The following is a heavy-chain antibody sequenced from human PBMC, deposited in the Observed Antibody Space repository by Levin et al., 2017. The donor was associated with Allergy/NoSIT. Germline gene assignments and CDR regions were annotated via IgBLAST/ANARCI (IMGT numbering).Heavy chain of an antibody. CDR2: IYYSGST. Sequence: PSQTLSLTCTVSGGSISSSSYYWGWIRQPPGKGLEWIGSIYYSGSTYYNPSLKSRVTISVDTPKNQFSLKLSSVTAADTAVYYCARQEGYCSGGSCPAGIDPWGQGTLVTVSS. CDR1: GGSISSSSYY. CDR3: ARQEGYCSGGSCPAGIDP. J-gene: IGHJ5*02. D-gene: IGHD2-15*01. V-gene: IGHV4-39*01.